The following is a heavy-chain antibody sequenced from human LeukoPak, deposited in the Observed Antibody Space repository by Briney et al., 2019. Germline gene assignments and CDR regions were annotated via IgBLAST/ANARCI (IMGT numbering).Heavy chain of an antibody. D-gene: IGHD3-10*01. J-gene: IGHJ3*02. CDR3: ASKLLWFGELSDDAFDI. CDR1: GGSVSSGSYY. CDR2: IYSGGST. V-gene: IGHV3-53*01. Sequence: ETLSLTCTVSGGSVSSGSYYWSWVRQAPGKGLEWVSVIYSGGSTYYADSVKGRFTISRDNSKNTLYLQMNSLRAEDTAVYYCASKLLWFGELSDDAFDIWGQGTMVTVSS.